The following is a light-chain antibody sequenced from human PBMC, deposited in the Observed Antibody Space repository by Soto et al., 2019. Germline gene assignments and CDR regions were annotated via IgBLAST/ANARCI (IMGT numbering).Light chain of an antibody. Sequence: QSALTQPPSVSGSPGQSVTISCAGTGSDIGGYKRVSWYQQPPGTAPKLIIYEVAYRPSGVPDRFSGSKSGSTASLTISGLQAEDEADYYCSSYTSSSHVVFGGGTKLTVL. CDR2: EVA. CDR3: SSYTSSSHVV. V-gene: IGLV2-18*02. CDR1: GSDIGGYKR. J-gene: IGLJ2*01.